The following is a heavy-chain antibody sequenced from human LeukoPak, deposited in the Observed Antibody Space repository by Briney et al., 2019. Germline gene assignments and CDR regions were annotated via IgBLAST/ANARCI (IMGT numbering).Heavy chain of an antibody. CDR3: ARGVRGRPYYYYYYMDV. J-gene: IGHJ6*03. CDR1: GGSFSGYY. CDR2: INHSGST. V-gene: IGHV4-34*01. Sequence: PSETLSLTCAVYGGSFSGYYWSWIRQPPGKGLEWIGEINHSGSTNYNPSLKSRVTISVDTSKNQFSLKLSSVTAADTAVYYCARGVRGRPYYYYYYMDVWGKGTTVTVSS.